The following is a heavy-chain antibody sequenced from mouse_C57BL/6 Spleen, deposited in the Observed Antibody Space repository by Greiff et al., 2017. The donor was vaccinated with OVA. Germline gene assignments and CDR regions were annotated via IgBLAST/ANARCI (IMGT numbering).Heavy chain of an antibody. CDR3: ARGWDEAWFAY. D-gene: IGHD4-1*01. V-gene: IGHV1-64*01. CDR2: IHPNSGST. Sequence: QVQLQQPGAELVKPGASVKLSCKASGYTFTSYWMHWVKQRPGQGLAWIGMIHPNSGSTNYNEKFKSKATLTVDKSSSTAYMQLSSLTSEDSAVYYCARGWDEAWFAYWGQGTLVTVSA. J-gene: IGHJ3*01. CDR1: GYTFTSYW.